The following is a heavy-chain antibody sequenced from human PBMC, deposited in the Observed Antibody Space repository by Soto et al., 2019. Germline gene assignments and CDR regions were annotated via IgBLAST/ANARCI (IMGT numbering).Heavy chain of an antibody. CDR3: ARTRATPASRNLDY. Sequence: QVQLQQWGAGLLKPSETLSLTCAVYGGSFSGYYWSWVRQSPGKGLEWIGEINPTGGTNYNPSLKRPVTISVDTSKDQFSLQLSSVTAADTAVYYCARTRATPASRNLDYWGQGTLVTVSS. CDR1: GGSFSGYY. CDR2: INPTGGT. V-gene: IGHV4-34*01. J-gene: IGHJ4*02. D-gene: IGHD1-1*01.